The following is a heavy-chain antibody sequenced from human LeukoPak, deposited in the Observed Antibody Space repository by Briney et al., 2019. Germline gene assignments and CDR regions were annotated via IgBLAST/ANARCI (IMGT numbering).Heavy chain of an antibody. CDR3: ARGSHYSDASGFAFDI. D-gene: IGHD3-22*01. V-gene: IGHV4-31*03. J-gene: IGHJ3*02. CDR2: IHYSGTT. CDR1: GGPLSGSVYY. Sequence: SETLSLTCTVSGGPLSGSVYYWNWIRQHPGKGLEWIGYIHYSGTTYYNSSLRSRLTISHDVSKNQFSLRLSSVTVADTAVYYCARGSHYSDASGFAFDIWGQGTVVTVSS.